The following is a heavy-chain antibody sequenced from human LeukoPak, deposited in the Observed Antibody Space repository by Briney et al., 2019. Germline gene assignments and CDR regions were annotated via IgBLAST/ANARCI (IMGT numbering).Heavy chain of an antibody. D-gene: IGHD3-10*01. Sequence: PSQTLSLTCTVSGGSISSGSYYWSWIRQPAGKGLEWIGRIYTSGSTNYNPSLKSRVTISVDTSKNQFSLKLSSVTAADTAVYYCARDQRYYYGSGSYYNVFDCWGQGTLVTVSS. V-gene: IGHV4-61*02. CDR1: GGSISSGSYY. CDR2: IYTSGST. J-gene: IGHJ4*02. CDR3: ARDQRYYYGSGSYYNVFDC.